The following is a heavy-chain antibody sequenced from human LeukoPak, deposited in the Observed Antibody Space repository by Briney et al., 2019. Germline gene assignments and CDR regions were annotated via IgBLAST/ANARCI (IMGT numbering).Heavy chain of an antibody. CDR1: GYTFTSYG. CDR3: ARGAGYSSGWYRAEYFQH. V-gene: IGHV1-18*01. Sequence: ASVKVSCKASGYTFTSYGISWVRQAPGQGLEWMGWISAYNGNTNYAQKLQGRVTVTTDTSTSTAYMEPSSLRSEDTAVYYCARGAGYSSGWYRAEYFQHWGQGTLVTVSS. CDR2: ISAYNGNT. D-gene: IGHD6-19*01. J-gene: IGHJ1*01.